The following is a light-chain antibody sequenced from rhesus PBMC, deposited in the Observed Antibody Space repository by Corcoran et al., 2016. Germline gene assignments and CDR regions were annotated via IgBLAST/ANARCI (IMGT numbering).Light chain of an antibody. J-gene: IGLJ6*01. CDR2: EVS. CDR3: CSYTTSSTFV. Sequence: QSAPTQPPSVSGSPGQSVTISCTGTSSDVGGYNYVSWYQQHPGKAPKLMSYEVSKRPSGVSDRFSGSKSGNTASLTISGLQSEDEADYYCCSYTTSSTFVFGSGTKLTVL. V-gene: IGLV2S7*01. CDR1: SSDVGGYNY.